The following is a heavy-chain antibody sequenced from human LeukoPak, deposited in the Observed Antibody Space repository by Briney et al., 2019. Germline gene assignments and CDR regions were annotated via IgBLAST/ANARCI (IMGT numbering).Heavy chain of an antibody. CDR2: MNPNSGNT. J-gene: IGHJ4*02. CDR1: GYTFTSYA. CDR3: ARDLARKSPSWYPPLD. V-gene: IGHV1-8*01. Sequence: ASVKVSCKASGYTFTSYAINWVRQATGQGLEWMGWMNPNSGNTGYAQKFQGRVTMTRNTSISTAYMELSSLRSEDTAVYYCARDLARKSPSWYPPLDWGQGTLVTVSS. D-gene: IGHD6-13*01.